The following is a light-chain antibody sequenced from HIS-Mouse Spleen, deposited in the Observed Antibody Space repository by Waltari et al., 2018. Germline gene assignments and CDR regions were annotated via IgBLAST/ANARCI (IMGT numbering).Light chain of an antibody. Sequence: QSVLAQPPSASGTPGQRVTIPCSGSSSNIGSNTVNWYQQLPGTAPKLLSYSNNHRPSVVPDRFSGSKSGTSASLAISGLQSEDEADYYCAAWDDSLNGWVFGGGTKLTVL. J-gene: IGLJ3*02. CDR3: AAWDDSLNGWV. CDR2: SNN. CDR1: SSNIGSNT. V-gene: IGLV1-44*01.